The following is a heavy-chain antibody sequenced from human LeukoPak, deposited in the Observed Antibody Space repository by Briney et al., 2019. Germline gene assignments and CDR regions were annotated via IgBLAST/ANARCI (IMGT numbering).Heavy chain of an antibody. D-gene: IGHD5-12*01. V-gene: IGHV1-18*04. CDR2: ISAYNGNT. CDR3: AREKRGYSGYDYYYYMDV. CDR1: GYTFTAYY. J-gene: IGHJ6*03. Sequence: ASVKVSCKASGYTFTAYYMHWVRQAPGQGLEWMGWISAYNGNTNYAQKLQGRVTMTTDTSTSTAYMELRSLRSDDTAVYYCAREKRGYSGYDYYYYMDVWGKGTTVTISS.